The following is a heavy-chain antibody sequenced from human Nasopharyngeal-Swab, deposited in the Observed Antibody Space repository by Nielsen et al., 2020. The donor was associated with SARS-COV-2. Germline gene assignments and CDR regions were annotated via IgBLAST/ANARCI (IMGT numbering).Heavy chain of an antibody. V-gene: IGHV3-23*01. CDR2: TSGSGGST. Sequence: GESLKISCAASGFTFSSYAMSWVRQAPGKGLEWVSATSGSGGSTYYADSVKGRFTISRDNSKNTLYLQMNSLRAEDTAVYYCAKSSRIVVVPATKWFDPWGQGTLVTVSS. CDR3: AKSSRIVVVPATKWFDP. J-gene: IGHJ5*02. D-gene: IGHD2-2*01. CDR1: GFTFSSYA.